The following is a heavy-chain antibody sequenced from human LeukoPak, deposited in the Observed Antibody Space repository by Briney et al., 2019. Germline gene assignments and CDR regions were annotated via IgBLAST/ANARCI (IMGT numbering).Heavy chain of an antibody. CDR3: ASAMVYASNDAFDI. Sequence: PSETLSLTCTVSGGSISSFYWSWLRPPPGQGRGWMGITNHSGSTNYNPSLKSRVTISVDTSKNQSSLKLSSVTAADTAVYYCASAMVYASNDAFDIWGQGTMVTVSS. J-gene: IGHJ3*02. CDR2: TNHSGST. D-gene: IGHD2-8*01. CDR1: GGSISSFY. V-gene: IGHV4-59*01.